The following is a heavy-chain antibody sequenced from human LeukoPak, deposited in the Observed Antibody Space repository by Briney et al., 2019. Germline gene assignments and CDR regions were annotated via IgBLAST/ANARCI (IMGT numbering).Heavy chain of an antibody. CDR3: AKDEDYGDYGSFDY. Sequence: GGSLRLSCAASGFTFSSYWMHWVRQAPGKGLVWVSRINRDGSTTSYADSVKGRFTISRDNAKNTLYLQMNSLRAEDTAVYYCAKDEDYGDYGSFDYWGQGTLVTVSS. CDR1: GFTFSSYW. J-gene: IGHJ4*02. V-gene: IGHV3-74*01. D-gene: IGHD4-17*01. CDR2: INRDGSTT.